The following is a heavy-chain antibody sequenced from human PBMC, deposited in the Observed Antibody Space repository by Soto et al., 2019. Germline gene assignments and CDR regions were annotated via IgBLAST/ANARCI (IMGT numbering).Heavy chain of an antibody. D-gene: IGHD4-17*01. J-gene: IGHJ6*03. CDR1: GFTFSSCA. CDR2: VSGGADYT. V-gene: IGHV3-23*01. CDR3: AKEGGDYNYYYLDV. Sequence: EVHLLESGEGLFEPGGSLRLSCAASGFTFSSCAMTWVRQAPGKGLEWVSEVSGGADYTYYADSVKGRFTISRDNSKNTLYLQMNSLRAEDAAVYYCAKEGGDYNYYYLDVWGKGTTVTVSS.